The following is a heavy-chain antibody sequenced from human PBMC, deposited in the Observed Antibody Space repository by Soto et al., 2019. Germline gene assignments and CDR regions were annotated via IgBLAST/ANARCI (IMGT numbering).Heavy chain of an antibody. J-gene: IGHJ6*02. Sequence: EVQLVESGGGLVQPGGSLRLSCAASGFTFSSYWMSWVRQAPGKGLEWVANIKPDGSEIYYVDSEKGRFTISRDNAKNSRYLQLNSLRAEDTAVYYCARESWLWNYYDGMDVWGQGTTVTVSS. V-gene: IGHV3-7*01. CDR3: ARESWLWNYYDGMDV. D-gene: IGHD5-18*01. CDR1: GFTFSSYW. CDR2: IKPDGSEI.